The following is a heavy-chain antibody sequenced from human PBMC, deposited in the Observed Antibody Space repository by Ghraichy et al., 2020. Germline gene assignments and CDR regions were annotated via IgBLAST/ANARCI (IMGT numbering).Heavy chain of an antibody. J-gene: IGHJ4*02. CDR3: ARVNDYIKDFDY. D-gene: IGHD4-11*01. Sequence: SETLSLTCAVFGGSISSNNWWSWVRQSPGKGLEWIGEIYHSGSTNYNPSLKSRVTISVDKSKNQFSLKLTSVTAADTAVYYCARVNDYIKDFDYWGRGTLVTVSS. CDR1: GGSISSNNW. CDR2: IYHSGST. V-gene: IGHV4-4*02.